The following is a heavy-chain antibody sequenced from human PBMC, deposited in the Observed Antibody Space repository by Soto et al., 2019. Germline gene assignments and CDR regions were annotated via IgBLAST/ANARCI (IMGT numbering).Heavy chain of an antibody. V-gene: IGHV4-61*01. D-gene: IGHD2-21*02. Sequence: SETLSLTCTVSGGSVSSGSCYWSWIRQPPGKGLEWIGYIYYSGSTNYNPSLKSRVTISVDTSKNQFSLKLSSVTAADTAVYYCARGDCGGDCYYYYYYGMDVWGQGTTVTVSS. CDR1: GGSVSSGSCY. CDR2: IYYSGST. J-gene: IGHJ6*02. CDR3: ARGDCGGDCYYYYYYGMDV.